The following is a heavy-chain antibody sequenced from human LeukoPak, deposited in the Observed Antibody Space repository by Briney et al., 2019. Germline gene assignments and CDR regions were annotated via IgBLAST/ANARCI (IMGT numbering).Heavy chain of an antibody. J-gene: IGHJ3*02. D-gene: IGHD3-10*01. Sequence: GGSLRLSCAASGFTFSDAWMSWVRQAPGKGLEWVSVIYSGGSTYYADSVKGRFTISRDNSKNTLYLQMNSLRAEDTAVYYCARGGRGFEDAFDIWGQGTMVTVSS. V-gene: IGHV3-66*02. CDR1: GFTFSDAW. CDR3: ARGGRGFEDAFDI. CDR2: IYSGGST.